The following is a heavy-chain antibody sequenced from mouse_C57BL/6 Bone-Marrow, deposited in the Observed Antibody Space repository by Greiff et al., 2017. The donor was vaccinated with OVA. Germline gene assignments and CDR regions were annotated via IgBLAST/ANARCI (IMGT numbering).Heavy chain of an antibody. V-gene: IGHV5-15*01. CDR1: GFTFSDYG. D-gene: IGHD2-5*01. CDR3: ARRSNYYAMDY. CDR2: ISTLAYSI. J-gene: IGHJ4*01. Sequence: EVQLVESGGGLVQPGGSLTLSCAASGFTFSDYGMAWVRQAPRQGPEWVAFISTLAYSIYYADTVTGRFTLSGANATYTLYLELSSLRSEDTAMDYCARRSNYYAMDYWGQGTSVTVSS.